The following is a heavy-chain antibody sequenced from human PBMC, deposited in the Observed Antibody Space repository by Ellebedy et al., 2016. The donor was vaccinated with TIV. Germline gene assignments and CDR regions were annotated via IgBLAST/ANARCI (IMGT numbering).Heavy chain of an antibody. CDR2: IYPGDSDT. V-gene: IGHV5-51*01. J-gene: IGHJ4*02. CDR3: ARHRYCSSTSCYAFNDY. D-gene: IGHD2-2*01. CDR1: GYSFTSYW. Sequence: KVSCXGSGYSFTSYWIGWVRQMPGKGLEWMGIIYPGDSDTRYSPSFQGQVTISADKSISTAYLQWSSLKASDTAMYYCARHRYCSSTSCYAFNDYWGQGTLVTVSS.